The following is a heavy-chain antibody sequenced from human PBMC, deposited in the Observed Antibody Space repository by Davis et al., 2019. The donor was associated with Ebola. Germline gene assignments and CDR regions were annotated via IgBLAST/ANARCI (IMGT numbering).Heavy chain of an antibody. J-gene: IGHJ4*02. CDR3: AGYGAFFDY. CDR1: GFTFSSYG. D-gene: IGHD5-18*01. V-gene: IGHV3-30*03. CDR2: ISYDGSNK. Sequence: PGGSLRLSCAASGFTFSSYGMHWVRQAPGKGLEWVAVISYDGSNKYYADSVKGRFTISRDNAKNSLYLQMNSLRAEDTAVYYCAGYGAFFDYWGQGTLVTVSS.